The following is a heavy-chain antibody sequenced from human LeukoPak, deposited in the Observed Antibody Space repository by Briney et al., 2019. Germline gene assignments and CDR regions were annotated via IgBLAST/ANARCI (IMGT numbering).Heavy chain of an antibody. D-gene: IGHD2-2*01. J-gene: IGHJ4*02. CDR1: GFTLSPYW. V-gene: IGHV3-74*01. Sequence: GGSLRLSCSASGFTLSPYWMHWVRQSPGKGLVWVSRINSDGSSTTYADSVKGRFTISRDDTKNTLYLQMNILRAEDTAVYYCARARCSRTSCNTESDYWGQGTLVTVSS. CDR2: INSDGSST. CDR3: ARARCSRTSCNTESDY.